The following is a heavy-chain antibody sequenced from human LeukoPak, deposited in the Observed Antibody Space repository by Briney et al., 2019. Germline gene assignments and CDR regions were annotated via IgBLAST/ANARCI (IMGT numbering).Heavy chain of an antibody. CDR2: NHYYGSTT. Sequence: GGSLRLSCAASGFTFSNHWMHWGRQAPGKGLVWVPHNHYYGSTTTYADSVNGRFTISGDNAKNTLYLQMNSLRAEDTAVYYCARDKVYCSGGSCRSTSGMDVWGTGTTVTVSS. CDR1: GFTFSNHW. D-gene: IGHD2-15*01. V-gene: IGHV3-74*01. J-gene: IGHJ6*04. CDR3: ARDKVYCSGGSCRSTSGMDV.